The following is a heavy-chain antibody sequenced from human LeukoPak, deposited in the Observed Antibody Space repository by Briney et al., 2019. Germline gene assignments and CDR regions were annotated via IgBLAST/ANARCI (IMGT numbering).Heavy chain of an antibody. CDR3: ARHGSGSDYFDPLDY. Sequence: GGSLRLYCAASGFTFNEHAMHGVRQAPGKGLEGVAVIWSDGSNKYYVDSVKGRFTVARDNPTNTLILQMDSLRVEDTAVYYCARHGSGSDYFDPLDYWGQGTLVTVSS. V-gene: IGHV3-33*02. J-gene: IGHJ4*02. CDR2: IWSDGSNK. D-gene: IGHD1-26*01. CDR1: GFTFNEHA.